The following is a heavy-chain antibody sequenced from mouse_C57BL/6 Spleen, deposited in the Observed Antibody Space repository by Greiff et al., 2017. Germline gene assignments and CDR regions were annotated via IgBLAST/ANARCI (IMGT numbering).Heavy chain of an antibody. D-gene: IGHD2-4*01. CDR1: GYTFTSYW. Sequence: VQLQQPGAELVMPGASVKLSCKASGYTFTSYWMHWVKQRPGQGLEWIGEIDPSDSYTNYNPKFKGKSTLTVDKSSSTAYMQLSSLTSEDSAFYYCARIYYDYDEGFAYWGQGTLVTVSA. CDR3: ARIYYDYDEGFAY. CDR2: IDPSDSYT. J-gene: IGHJ3*01. V-gene: IGHV1-69*01.